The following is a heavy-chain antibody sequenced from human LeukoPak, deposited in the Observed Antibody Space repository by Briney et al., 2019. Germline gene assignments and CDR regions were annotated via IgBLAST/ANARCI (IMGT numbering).Heavy chain of an antibody. J-gene: IGHJ3*02. D-gene: IGHD3-22*01. Sequence: GASVKVSCKASGGTFSSYAISWVRQAPGQGLEWMGGIIPIFGTANYAQKFQGRVTITADKSTSTAYMELSSLRSEDTAVYYCARDDSSGYTRDGDAFDIWGQGTMVTVSS. V-gene: IGHV1-69*06. CDR3: ARDDSSGYTRDGDAFDI. CDR1: GGTFSSYA. CDR2: IIPIFGTA.